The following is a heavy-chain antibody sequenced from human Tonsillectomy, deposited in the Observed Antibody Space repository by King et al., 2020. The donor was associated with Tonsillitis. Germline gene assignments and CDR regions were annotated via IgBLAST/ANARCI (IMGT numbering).Heavy chain of an antibody. CDR1: GGSVSSGRYF. Sequence: QLQESGPGLVKPSETLSLTCTVSGGSVSSGRYFWNWIRQPPGKGLEWIGYTYDSGSTKYYPSLKSRVTISVDTSKNQFSLKLRSVTAADTAIYYCARAMCGTSCFGHYYYSMDVWGQGTTVTVSS. J-gene: IGHJ6*02. CDR2: TYDSGST. V-gene: IGHV4-61*01. CDR3: ARAMCGTSCFGHYYYSMDV. D-gene: IGHD2-2*01.